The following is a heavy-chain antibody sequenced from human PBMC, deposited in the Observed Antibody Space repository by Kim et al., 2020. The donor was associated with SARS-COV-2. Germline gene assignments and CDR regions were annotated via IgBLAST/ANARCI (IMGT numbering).Heavy chain of an antibody. CDR2: ISSNGGST. CDR1: GFTFSSYA. V-gene: IGHV3-64*01. CDR3: ATDFLWFGESSDAFDI. J-gene: IGHJ3*02. D-gene: IGHD3-10*01. Sequence: GGSLRLSCAASGFTFSSYAMHWVRQAPGKGLEYVSAISSNGGSTYYANSVKGRFTISRDNSKNTLYLQMGSLRAEDMAVYYCATDFLWFGESSDAFDIWGQGTMVTVSS.